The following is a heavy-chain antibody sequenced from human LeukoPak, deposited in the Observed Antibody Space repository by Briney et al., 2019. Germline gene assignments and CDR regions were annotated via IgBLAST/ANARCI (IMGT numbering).Heavy chain of an antibody. V-gene: IGHV4-38-2*02. J-gene: IGHJ4*02. CDR1: GYSINSGYS. Sequence: SETLSLTCSVSGYSINSGYSWGWIRRPPGKGLEWIGYIYYSGSTDYNPSLKSRVTKSINTSKNQFSLNLSSVTAADTAVYYCARDVVAAAGSWDYWGQGALVTVSS. CDR2: IYYSGST. D-gene: IGHD6-13*01. CDR3: ARDVVAAAGSWDY.